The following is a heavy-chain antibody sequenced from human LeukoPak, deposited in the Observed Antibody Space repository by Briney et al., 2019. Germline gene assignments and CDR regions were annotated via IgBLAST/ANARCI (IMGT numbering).Heavy chain of an antibody. J-gene: IGHJ4*02. CDR3: AKAGYSYGYGYFDY. CDR2: ISGSGGST. CDR1: GFTFSSYS. V-gene: IGHV3-23*01. D-gene: IGHD5-18*01. Sequence: GGSLRLSCAASGFTFSSYSMNWVRQAPGKGLEWVSAISGSGGSTYYADSVKGRFTISRDNSKNTLYLQMNSLRAEDTAVYYCAKAGYSYGYGYFDYWGQGTLVTVSS.